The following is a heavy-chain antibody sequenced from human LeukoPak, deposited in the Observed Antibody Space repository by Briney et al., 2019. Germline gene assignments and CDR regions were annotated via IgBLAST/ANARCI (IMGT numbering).Heavy chain of an antibody. Sequence: PSETLSLTCTVSGGSISSYYWSWIRQPAGKGLEWIGRIYTSGSTNYNPSLKSRVTMSVDTSKNQFSLKLSSATAADTAVYYCARDQGLDPYYYGMDVWSQGTTVTVSS. CDR3: ARDQGLDPYYYGMDV. V-gene: IGHV4-4*07. D-gene: IGHD3/OR15-3a*01. CDR1: GGSISSYY. J-gene: IGHJ6*02. CDR2: IYTSGST.